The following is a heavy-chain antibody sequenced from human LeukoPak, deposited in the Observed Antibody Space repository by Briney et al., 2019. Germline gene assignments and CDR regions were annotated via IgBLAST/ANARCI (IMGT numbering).Heavy chain of an antibody. CDR1: GFTFSSYA. CDR2: ISGSGGST. D-gene: IGHD7-27*01. Sequence: PGGSLRLSCAASGFTFSSYAMSWVRQAPGKGLEWVSAISGSGGSTYYADSVKGRFTISRDNSKNTLYLQMNSLRAEDTAVYYCARLRTGDRSVDYWGQGTLVTVSS. CDR3: ARLRTGDRSVDY. V-gene: IGHV3-23*01. J-gene: IGHJ4*02.